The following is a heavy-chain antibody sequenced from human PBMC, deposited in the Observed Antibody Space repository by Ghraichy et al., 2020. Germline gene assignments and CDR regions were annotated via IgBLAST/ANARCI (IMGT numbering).Heavy chain of an antibody. Sequence: ESLNISCTVSGGSISSYYWSWIRQPPGKGLEWIGYIYYSGSTNYNPSLKSRVTISVDTSKNQFSLKLSSVTAADTAVYYCARGAVTVDYWGQGTLVTVSS. CDR1: GGSISSYY. D-gene: IGHD4-17*01. V-gene: IGHV4-59*01. J-gene: IGHJ4*02. CDR2: IYYSGST. CDR3: ARGAVTVDY.